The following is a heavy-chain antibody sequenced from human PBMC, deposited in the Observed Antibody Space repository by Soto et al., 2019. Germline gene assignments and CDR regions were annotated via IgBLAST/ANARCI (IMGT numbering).Heavy chain of an antibody. D-gene: IGHD3-10*01. CDR2: IIPILGIA. J-gene: IGHJ6*02. Sequence: AASVKVSCKASGGTFSCYTISWVRQAPGQGLEWMGRIIPILGIANYAQKFQGRVTITADKSTSTAYMELSSLRSEDTAVYYCARGGHPMVREYGMDVWGQGTTVTVSS. CDR3: ARGGHPMVREYGMDV. V-gene: IGHV1-69*02. CDR1: GGTFSCYT.